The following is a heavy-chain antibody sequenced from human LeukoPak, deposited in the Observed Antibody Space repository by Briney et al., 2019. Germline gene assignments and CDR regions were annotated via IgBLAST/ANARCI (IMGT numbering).Heavy chain of an antibody. CDR1: GFTFSSYA. CDR3: ARAKPTVGWREIPPHFDY. D-gene: IGHD4-23*01. V-gene: IGHV3-23*01. J-gene: IGHJ4*02. Sequence: GGSLRLSCAASGFTFSSYAMSWVRQAPGKGLEWVSAISGSGGSTYYADSVKGRFTISRDNSKNTLYLQMNSLRAEDTAVYYCARAKPTVGWREIPPHFDYWGQGTLVTVSS. CDR2: ISGSGGST.